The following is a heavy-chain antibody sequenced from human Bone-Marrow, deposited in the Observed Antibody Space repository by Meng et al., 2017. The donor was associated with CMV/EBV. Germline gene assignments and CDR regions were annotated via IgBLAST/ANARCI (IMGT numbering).Heavy chain of an antibody. CDR2: IYPGDSDT. CDR1: GYSFTSYW. CDR3: ARLFRPPIRAHYYYYGMDV. D-gene: IGHD2-21*01. Sequence: KVSCKGSGYSFTSYWIGWVRQMPGKGLEWMGIIYPGDSDTRYSPSFQGQVTISADKSISTAYLQWSSLKASDTAMYYCARLFRPPIRAHYYYYGMDVWGQGTTVTVSS. J-gene: IGHJ6*02. V-gene: IGHV5-51*01.